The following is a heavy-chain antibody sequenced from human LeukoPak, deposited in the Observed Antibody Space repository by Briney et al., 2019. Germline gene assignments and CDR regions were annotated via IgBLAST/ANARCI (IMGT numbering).Heavy chain of an antibody. J-gene: IGHJ5*02. CDR2: ISSSSSYI. CDR1: GGSFSGYY. V-gene: IGHV3-21*01. D-gene: IGHD3-22*01. CDR3: ARDSPYYYDSSGYPNWFDP. Sequence: PSETLSLTCAVYGGSFSGYYWSWVRQAPGKGLEWVSSISSSSSYIYYADSVKGRFTISRDNAKNSLYLQMNSLRAEDTAVYYCARDSPYYYDSSGYPNWFDPWGQGTLVTVSS.